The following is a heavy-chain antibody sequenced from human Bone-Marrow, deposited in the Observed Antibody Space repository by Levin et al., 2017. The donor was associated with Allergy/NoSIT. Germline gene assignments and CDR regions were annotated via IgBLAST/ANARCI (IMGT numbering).Heavy chain of an antibody. D-gene: IGHD4-17*01. CDR1: GFTFSSYA. Sequence: PGGSLRLSCAASGFTFSSYAMHWVRQAPGKGLEYVSAISSNGGSTYYANSVKGRFTISRDNSKNTLYLQMGSLRAEDMAVYYCARGPTVTTLWFDPWGQGTLVTVSS. CDR3: ARGPTVTTLWFDP. CDR2: ISSNGGST. V-gene: IGHV3-64*01. J-gene: IGHJ5*02.